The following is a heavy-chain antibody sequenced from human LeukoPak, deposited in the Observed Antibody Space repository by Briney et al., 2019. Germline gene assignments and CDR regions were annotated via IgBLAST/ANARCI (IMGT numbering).Heavy chain of an antibody. CDR3: ARHAYYDFWSGYGTVRRHNWFDP. CDR1: GGSISSYY. Sequence: SEALSLTCTVSGGSISSYYWSWIRQPPGKGLEWIGYIYYSGSTNYNPSLKSRVTISVDTSKNQFSLKLSSVTAADTAVYYCARHAYYDFWSGYGTVRRHNWFDPWGQGTLVTVSS. D-gene: IGHD3-3*01. CDR2: IYYSGST. V-gene: IGHV4-59*08. J-gene: IGHJ5*02.